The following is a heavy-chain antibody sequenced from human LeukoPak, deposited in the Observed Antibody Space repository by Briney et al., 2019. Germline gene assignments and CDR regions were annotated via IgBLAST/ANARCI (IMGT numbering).Heavy chain of an antibody. CDR3: ARHYGP. CDR1: GGSIRSSYYY. Sequence: SETLSLTCTVSGGSIRSSYYYWGWIRQPPGKGLEWIGSICGSTYYNPSLESRVTISVDTSKNQFSLKLNSVTAADTAVYYCARHYGPWGQGTLVTVSS. D-gene: IGHD3-10*01. V-gene: IGHV4-39*01. CDR2: ICGST. J-gene: IGHJ5*02.